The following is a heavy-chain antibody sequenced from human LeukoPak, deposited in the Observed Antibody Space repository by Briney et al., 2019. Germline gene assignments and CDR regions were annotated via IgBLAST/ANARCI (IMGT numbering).Heavy chain of an antibody. V-gene: IGHV3-33*01. CDR3: ARAPTTVTKYTLPYYYYGMDV. D-gene: IGHD4-17*01. CDR2: IWYDGSNK. Sequence: GGSLRLSCVASGFTFSSYGMHWVRQAPGKGLEWVAVIWYDGSNKYYADSVKGRFTVSRDNSKNTLYLQMNSLRAEDTAVYYCARAPTTVTKYTLPYYYYGMDVWGQGTTVTVSS. CDR1: GFTFSSYG. J-gene: IGHJ6*02.